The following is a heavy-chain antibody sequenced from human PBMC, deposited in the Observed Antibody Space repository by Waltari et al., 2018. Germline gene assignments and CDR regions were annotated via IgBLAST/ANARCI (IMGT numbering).Heavy chain of an antibody. CDR3: ARTDQRYDSSGYYVHWYFDL. J-gene: IGHJ2*01. D-gene: IGHD3-22*01. V-gene: IGHV4-61*02. CDR2: IYTSGST. CDR1: GGSISSGSYY. Sequence: QVQLQESGPGLVKPSQTLSLTCTVSGGSISSGSYYWSWIRQPAGKGLEWIGRIYTSGSTNYNPSLKSRVTISVDTSKNQFSLKLSSVTAADTAVYYCARTDQRYDSSGYYVHWYFDLWGRGTLVTVSS.